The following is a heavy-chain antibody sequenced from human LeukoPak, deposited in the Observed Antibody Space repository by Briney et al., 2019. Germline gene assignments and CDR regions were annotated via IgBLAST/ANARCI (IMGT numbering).Heavy chain of an antibody. CDR3: TTPTDSDVLRYFDWLLPFDY. D-gene: IGHD3-9*01. V-gene: IGHV3-73*01. J-gene: IGHJ4*02. Sequence: GGSLRLSCAASGVTFSGSGEHWVRQASGKGLEWVGRVRSKTNSYATAFPASVKGRFTISRDDSKNTAYLQMNSLKTEDTAVYYCTTPTDSDVLRYFDWLLPFDYWGQGTLVTVSS. CDR1: GVTFSGSG. CDR2: VRSKTNSYAT.